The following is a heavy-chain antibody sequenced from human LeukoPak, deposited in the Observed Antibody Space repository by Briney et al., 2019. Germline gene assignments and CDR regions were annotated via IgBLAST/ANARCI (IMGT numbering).Heavy chain of an antibody. CDR2: IYYSGST. V-gene: IGHV4-59*01. Sequence: SETLSLTCTVSGGSISSYYWSWIRQPPGKGLEWIGYIYYSGSTNYNPSLKSRVTISVATSKNQFSLKLSSVTAADTAVYYCARVSAAAGRGFDYWGQGTLVTVSS. J-gene: IGHJ4*02. CDR3: ARVSAAAGRGFDY. CDR1: GGSISSYY. D-gene: IGHD6-13*01.